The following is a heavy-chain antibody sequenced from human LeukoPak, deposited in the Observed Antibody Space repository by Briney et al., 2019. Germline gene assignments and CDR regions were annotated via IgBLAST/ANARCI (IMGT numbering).Heavy chain of an antibody. D-gene: IGHD3-22*01. Sequence: ESLQISCKGFVYRFTSYWIAWVRQMPGKGLEWMGIIYPVDSDTRYSPSFQGQVTISADKSTNTAYLQWSSLQVSHTAMYYCARRYDNTCYYVYWGQGTLGNGPS. CDR2: IYPVDSDT. CDR1: VYRFTSYW. CDR3: ARRYDNTCYYVY. J-gene: IGHJ4*02. V-gene: IGHV5-51*01.